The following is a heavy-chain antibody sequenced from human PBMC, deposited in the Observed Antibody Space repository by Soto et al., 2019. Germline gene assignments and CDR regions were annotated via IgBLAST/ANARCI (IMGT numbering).Heavy chain of an antibody. J-gene: IGHJ3*02. CDR2: IYYSGST. CDR1: GGSISSSSYY. Sequence: PSETLSLTCTVSGGSISSSSYYWGWIRQPPGKGLEWIGSIYYSGSTYYNPSLKSRVTISVDTSKNQFSLKLSSVTAADTAVYYCATFPTVTRPRRAFDIWGQGTMVTVSS. CDR3: ATFPTVTRPRRAFDI. V-gene: IGHV4-39*01. D-gene: IGHD4-17*01.